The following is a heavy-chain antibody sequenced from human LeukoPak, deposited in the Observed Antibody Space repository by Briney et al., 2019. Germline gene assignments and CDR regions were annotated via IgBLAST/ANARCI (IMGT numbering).Heavy chain of an antibody. V-gene: IGHV4-31*03. J-gene: IGHJ4*02. D-gene: IGHD6-13*01. Sequence: SETLSLTCTVSGGSISSGGYCWSWLRQHPGKGLEWIGYIYYSGSTYYNPSLKSRVTISVDTSKNQFSLKLSSVTAADTAVYYCARGYSSRLNMKPYYFDYWGQGTLVTVSS. CDR2: IYYSGST. CDR1: GGSISSGGYC. CDR3: ARGYSSRLNMKPYYFDY.